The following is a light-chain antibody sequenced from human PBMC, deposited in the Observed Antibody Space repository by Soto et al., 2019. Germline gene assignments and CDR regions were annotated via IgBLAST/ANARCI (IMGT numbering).Light chain of an antibody. CDR3: QSYDSSLDVV. CDR1: SSNIGAGYD. J-gene: IGLJ2*01. V-gene: IGLV1-40*01. CDR2: GNS. Sequence: QSVLTQPPSVSGAPGQRVTISCTGSSSNIGAGYDVHWYQQLPGTAPKLLIYGNSNRPSGVPDRFSGSKSGTSASLAITGLTAEDEADYYCQSYDSSLDVVFGGGTKLTVL.